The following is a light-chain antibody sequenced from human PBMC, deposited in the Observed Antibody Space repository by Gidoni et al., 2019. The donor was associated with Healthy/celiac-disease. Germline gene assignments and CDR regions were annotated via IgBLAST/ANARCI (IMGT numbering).Light chain of an antibody. CDR2: DAS. V-gene: IGKV1-13*02. J-gene: IGKJ2*01. CDR1: QGISSA. CDR3: QQFNSYLYT. Sequence: AIQLNQSPSSLSASVGDRVTINCRASQGISSALAWYQQKPGKAPKLLIYDASSLESGVPSRFSGSGAGTDFTLTISSLQPEDFATYYCQQFNSYLYTFGQGTKLEIK.